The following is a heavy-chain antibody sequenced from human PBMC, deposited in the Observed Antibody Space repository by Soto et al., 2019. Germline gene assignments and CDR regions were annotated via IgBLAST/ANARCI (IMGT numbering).Heavy chain of an antibody. D-gene: IGHD3-3*01. Sequence: SETLSLTCAVYGGSFSGYYWSWIRQPPGKGLEWIGEINHSGSTNYNPPLKSRVTISVDTSKNQFSLKLSSVTAADTAVYYCARGYYDFWSGYYLYFDYWGQGTLVTVSS. V-gene: IGHV4-34*01. CDR3: ARGYYDFWSGYYLYFDY. CDR2: INHSGST. J-gene: IGHJ4*02. CDR1: GGSFSGYY.